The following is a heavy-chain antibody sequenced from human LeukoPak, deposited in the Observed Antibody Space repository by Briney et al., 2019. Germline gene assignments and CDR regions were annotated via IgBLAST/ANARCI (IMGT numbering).Heavy chain of an antibody. J-gene: IGHJ4*02. CDR1: GFTFSSYS. CDR2: ISSSSSTI. D-gene: IGHD2-2*01. CDR3: AREYCSSTSCLYDY. V-gene: IGHV3-48*01. Sequence: GGSLRLSCAASGFTFSSYSMNWVRQGLGKGLERVSYISSSSSTIYYADSVKGRFTISRDKAKNSLYLQMNSLRAEDTAVYYCAREYCSSTSCLYDYWGQGTLVTVSS.